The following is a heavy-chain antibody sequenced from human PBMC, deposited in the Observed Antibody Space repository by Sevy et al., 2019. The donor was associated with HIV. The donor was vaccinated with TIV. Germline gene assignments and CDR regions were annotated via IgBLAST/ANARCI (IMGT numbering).Heavy chain of an antibody. Sequence: ASVKVSCKASGETFRTYAFSWVRQAPGQGLEWMGGITPVFGKANYAPEFQGGVTITADASTSTVYMEWTSLRSEGTAVYYCSRGEKLGNGGGSSCYSGNYWGQGTLVTVSS. J-gene: IGHJ4*02. CDR3: SRGEKLGNGGGSSCYSGNY. CDR1: GETFRTYA. CDR2: ITPVFGKA. D-gene: IGHD2-15*01. V-gene: IGHV1-69*13.